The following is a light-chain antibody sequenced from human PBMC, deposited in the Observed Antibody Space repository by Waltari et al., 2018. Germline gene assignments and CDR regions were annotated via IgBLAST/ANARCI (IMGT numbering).Light chain of an antibody. CDR2: DAS. Sequence: EIVLTQSPATLSLSPGERATLSCRASQSVYSYLAWYQQKPGLPPRLLIYDASSRATGIPARFVGSGSGTDFTLTISRLEPEDFAVCYCQERSNWPGGSFGGGTKVEIK. CDR3: QERSNWPGGS. J-gene: IGKJ4*01. V-gene: IGKV3-11*01. CDR1: QSVYSY.